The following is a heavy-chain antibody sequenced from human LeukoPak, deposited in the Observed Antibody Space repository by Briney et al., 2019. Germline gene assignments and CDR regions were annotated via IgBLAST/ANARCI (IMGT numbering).Heavy chain of an antibody. J-gene: IGHJ6*02. Sequence: ASVKVSCKASGYTFTGYYIHWVRQAPGQGLEWMGWINPNSGGTNYAQKFQGRVTMTRATSISTAYMELSRLRSDDTAVYYCARDPYYYDSSGYYYAPDYGMDVWGQGTTVTVSS. D-gene: IGHD3-22*01. CDR1: GYTFTGYY. V-gene: IGHV1-2*02. CDR2: INPNSGGT. CDR3: ARDPYYYDSSGYYYAPDYGMDV.